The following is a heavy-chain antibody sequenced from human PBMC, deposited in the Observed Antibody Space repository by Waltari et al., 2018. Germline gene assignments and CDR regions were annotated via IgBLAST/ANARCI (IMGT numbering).Heavy chain of an antibody. CDR1: GGPFRSXSYY. CDR3: XRXGYXSSTTCSASFDX. CDR2: TYYTGXT. J-gene: IGHJ4*02. D-gene: IGHD2-2*01. Sequence: QLQESGXGLXXPSEXLSLTCXVSGGPFRSXSYYWGWIRQPPGKGLEWIGSTYYTGXTYYNXSLKSRVTISXDTSKNHFSLKLNSVTAXDTAVYYCXRXGYXSSTTCSASFDXWGQGTLVTVSS. V-gene: IGHV4-39*01.